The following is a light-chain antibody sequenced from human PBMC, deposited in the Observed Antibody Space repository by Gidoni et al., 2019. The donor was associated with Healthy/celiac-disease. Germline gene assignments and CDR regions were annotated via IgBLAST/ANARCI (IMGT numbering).Light chain of an antibody. V-gene: IGKV3-15*01. J-gene: IGKJ2*01. CDR1: QSVSSN. Sequence: EIVMTQSPATLSVSPGERATLSCRASQSVSSNLTWYQQQPGQAPRLLIYDSSTRATGIPARFSGSGSGTEFTLTISSLHSEDFAVYYCQHYNNWPPMYTFGQGTKLEIK. CDR2: DSS. CDR3: QHYNNWPPMYT.